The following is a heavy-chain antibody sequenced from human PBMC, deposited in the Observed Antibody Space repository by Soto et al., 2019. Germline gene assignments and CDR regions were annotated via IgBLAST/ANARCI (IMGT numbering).Heavy chain of an antibody. J-gene: IGHJ4*02. CDR1: GFNIDNYG. V-gene: IGHV3-20*04. D-gene: IGHD3-10*01. Sequence: PGGSLRLSCAASGFNIDNYGMSWVRQVPGKGLEWVSGMYWKDGNTHYADSVKGRFTISRDNAKNSLFLQLNSLRAEDTVLYYCVRSGDYRSGSYWYFFDYWGQGALVTVSS. CDR3: VRSGDYRSGSYWYFFDY. CDR2: MYWKDGNT.